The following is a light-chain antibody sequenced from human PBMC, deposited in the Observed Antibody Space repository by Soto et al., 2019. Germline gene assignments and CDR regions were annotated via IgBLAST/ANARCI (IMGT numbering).Light chain of an antibody. J-gene: IGKJ1*01. CDR3: QQYYTTPWA. V-gene: IGKV4-1*01. CDR1: QSFLYSANDENY. CDR2: WAS. Sequence: IVMTQSPASLSVSLGERATINCKSIQSFLYSANDENYLAWYQQKPGQPPKLLIYWASTRESGVPDRFSGSGSRTDFTLTISSLQAEDVAVYYCQQYYTTPWALGQGTKVDIK.